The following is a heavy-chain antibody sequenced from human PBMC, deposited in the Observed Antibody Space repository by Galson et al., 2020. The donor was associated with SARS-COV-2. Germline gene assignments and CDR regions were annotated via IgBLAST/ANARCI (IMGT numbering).Heavy chain of an antibody. D-gene: IGHD3-9*01. CDR2: SGST. V-gene: IGHV4-39*01. J-gene: IGHJ2*01. CDR3: ASSPVLRYFDWLSGWYFDL. Sequence: SGSTYYNPSLKSRVTISVDTSKNQFSLKLSSVTATDTAVYYCASSPVLRYFDWLSGWYFDLWGRGTLVTVSS.